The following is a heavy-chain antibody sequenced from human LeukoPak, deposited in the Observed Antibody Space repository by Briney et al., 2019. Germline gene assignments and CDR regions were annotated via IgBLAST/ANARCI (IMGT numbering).Heavy chain of an antibody. V-gene: IGHV3-64D*06. CDR2: ISSNGGST. CDR3: VKGLPGYGGHLDY. D-gene: IGHD6-13*01. Sequence: GSLRLSCSASGFPFNSYAMHWVRQAPGKGLEYVSLISSNGGSTYYADSVKGRFTISRDNSKNTLYLEMSSLRVEDTAVYYCVKGLPGYGGHLDYWGQGTLVTVSS. CDR1: GFPFNSYA. J-gene: IGHJ4*02.